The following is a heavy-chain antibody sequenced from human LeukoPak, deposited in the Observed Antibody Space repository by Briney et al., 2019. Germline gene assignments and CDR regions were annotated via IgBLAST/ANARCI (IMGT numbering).Heavy chain of an antibody. CDR3: AKGLYSYAFEYSDS. Sequence: GGSLRLSCAASGFTFSSYGMHWVRQAPGKGLEWVAVISNDGSKKYYADSVKGRFTISRDNSKNTLSLQVSSLRTEDTAVYYCAKGLYSYAFEYSDSWGQGTLVTGSS. CDR1: GFTFSSYG. J-gene: IGHJ4*02. D-gene: IGHD5-18*01. CDR2: ISNDGSKK. V-gene: IGHV3-30*18.